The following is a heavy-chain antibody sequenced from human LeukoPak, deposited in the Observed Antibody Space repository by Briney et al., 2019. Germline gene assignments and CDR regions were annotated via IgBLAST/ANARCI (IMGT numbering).Heavy chain of an antibody. CDR2: ITSTSSAT. Sequence: GGSLRHSCAASGFKFSSFSMDWVRQAPGKGLEWLSYITSTSSATYYADSLQGRLTISRDNAKNSLYLQINSLRADDTAVYYCARAIASYGDSAYWGQGTLVTVSS. CDR3: ARAIASYGDSAY. V-gene: IGHV3-48*04. CDR1: GFKFSSFS. J-gene: IGHJ4*02. D-gene: IGHD5-18*01.